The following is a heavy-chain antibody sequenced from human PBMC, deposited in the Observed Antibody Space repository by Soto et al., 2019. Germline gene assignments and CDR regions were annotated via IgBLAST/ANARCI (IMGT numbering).Heavy chain of an antibody. V-gene: IGHV3-23*01. CDR1: GFTFSSYA. CDR3: AKGQSIGVVIIPPLAY. J-gene: IGHJ4*02. CDR2: ISGSGGGT. Sequence: WSLRLSCAASGFTFSSYAMSWVRQAPGKGLEWVSAISGSGGGTYYADSVKGRFTISRDNSKNTLYLQMNSLRAEDTAVYYCAKGQSIGVVIIPPLAYWGQGTLVTVYS. D-gene: IGHD3-3*01.